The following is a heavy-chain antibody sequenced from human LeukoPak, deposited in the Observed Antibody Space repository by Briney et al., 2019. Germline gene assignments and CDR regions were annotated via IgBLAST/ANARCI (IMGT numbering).Heavy chain of an antibody. J-gene: IGHJ5*02. CDR2: IIPIFGTA. CDR3: ARGPPGDDFWSGYSGNWFDP. V-gene: IGHV1-69*05. D-gene: IGHD3-3*01. Sequence: GASVKVSCKASGGTFSSYAISWVRQAPGQGLEWMGGIIPIFGTANYAQKFQGRVTITTDESTSTAYMELSSLRSEDTAVYYCARGPPGDDFWSGYSGNWFDPWGQGTLVTVSS. CDR1: GGTFSSYA.